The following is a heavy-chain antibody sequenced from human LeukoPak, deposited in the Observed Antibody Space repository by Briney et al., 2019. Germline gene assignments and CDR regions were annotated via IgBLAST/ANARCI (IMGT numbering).Heavy chain of an antibody. J-gene: IGHJ6*03. CDR2: INSDGSST. CDR3: ARGGDTAMVIPLNYYYYYMDV. V-gene: IGHV3-74*01. CDR1: GFTFSSYW. Sequence: GGSLRLSCAASGFTFSSYWMHWVRQAPGKRLVWVSRINSDGSSTSYADSVKGRFTISRDNAKNTLYLQMNSLRAEDTAVYYCARGGDTAMVIPLNYYYYYMDVWGKGTTVTISS. D-gene: IGHD5-18*01.